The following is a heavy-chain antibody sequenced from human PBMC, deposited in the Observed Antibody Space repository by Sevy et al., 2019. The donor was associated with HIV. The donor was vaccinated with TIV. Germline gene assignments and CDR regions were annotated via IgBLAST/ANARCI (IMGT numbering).Heavy chain of an antibody. CDR2: INPSSGDT. D-gene: IGHD6-13*01. V-gene: IGHV1-2*02. J-gene: IGHJ4*02. CDR3: ARGQVHSNNWPFDY. Sequence: ASVKVSCKASGYTFTDYYMHWVQQAPGQGLEWMGWINPSSGDTNYAQKFQGRVTMTRDTSISTAYMELSRLRSDDTAVYYCARGQVHSNNWPFDYWGQGTLVTVSS. CDR1: GYTFTDYY.